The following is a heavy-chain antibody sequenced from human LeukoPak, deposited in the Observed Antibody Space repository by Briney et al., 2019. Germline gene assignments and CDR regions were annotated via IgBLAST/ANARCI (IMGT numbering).Heavy chain of an antibody. CDR1: GFIVSGYH. Sequence: GGSLRLSCAASGFIVSGYHMDWVRQAPGKGLEWVGRTRDRARSYRTQYAPSVEDRFIISRDESKNSVFLQMNSLQPEDTAVYYCARDGAEGDDSAFDVWGQGTMVTVSS. CDR2: TRDRARSYRT. D-gene: IGHD2-21*01. J-gene: IGHJ3*01. V-gene: IGHV3-72*01. CDR3: ARDGAEGDDSAFDV.